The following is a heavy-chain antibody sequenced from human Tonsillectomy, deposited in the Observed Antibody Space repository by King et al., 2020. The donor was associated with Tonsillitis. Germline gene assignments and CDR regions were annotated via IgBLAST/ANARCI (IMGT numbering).Heavy chain of an antibody. CDR2: INPNSGGT. V-gene: IGHV1-2*02. D-gene: IGHD6-13*01. J-gene: IGHJ4*02. CDR3: ARDGGQQQLVQMYGDY. Sequence: HVQLVESGAEVKKPGASVKVSCKASGYTFTGYYMHWVRQAPGQGLEWMGWINPNSGGTNYAQKFQGRVTMTRDTSISTAYMELSRLRSDDTAVYYCARDGGQQQLVQMYGDYWGQGTLVTVSS. CDR1: GYTFTGYY.